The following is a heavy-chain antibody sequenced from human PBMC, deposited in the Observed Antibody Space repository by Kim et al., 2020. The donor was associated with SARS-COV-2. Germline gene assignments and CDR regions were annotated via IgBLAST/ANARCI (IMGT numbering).Heavy chain of an antibody. D-gene: IGHD2-2*01. CDR2: ISGSGGST. J-gene: IGHJ4*02. V-gene: IGHV3-23*01. CDR3: ARNRKMVRVFVVVPAASSPADY. Sequence: GGSLRLSCAASGFTFSSYAMSWVRQAPGKGLEWVSAISGSGGSTYYADSVKGRFTISRDNSKNTLYLQMNSLRAEDTAVYYCARNRKMVRVFVVVPAASSPADYWGQGTLVTVSS. CDR1: GFTFSSYA.